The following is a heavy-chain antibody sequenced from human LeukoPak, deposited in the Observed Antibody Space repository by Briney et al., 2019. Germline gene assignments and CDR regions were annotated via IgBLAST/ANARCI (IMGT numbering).Heavy chain of an antibody. D-gene: IGHD2-15*01. V-gene: IGHV3-74*01. Sequence: GGSLRLSCAASGFTFSNHWMYWVRQAPGKGLMYISRNNGDGSTTNYADVVKGRFTMSRDNVKNTLYLQMNSLRVEDTAVYYCARDPRNVGLAPWGQGTLVTVSS. CDR2: NNGDGSTT. CDR1: GFTFSNHW. CDR3: ARDPRNVGLAP. J-gene: IGHJ5*02.